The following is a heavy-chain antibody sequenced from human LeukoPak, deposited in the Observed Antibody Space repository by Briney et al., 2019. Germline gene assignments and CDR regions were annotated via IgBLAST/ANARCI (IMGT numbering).Heavy chain of an antibody. Sequence: PSQTLSLTCTVPGGSINSANYYWSWIRQHPGKGLEWIGYIFYSGSTYYNPSLKSRITMSVDTSKNQFSLKLSSVTAADTAVYYCARAPLTETLYYFDYWGQGTLVTVSS. D-gene: IGHD4/OR15-4a*01. CDR3: ARAPLTETLYYFDY. J-gene: IGHJ4*02. V-gene: IGHV4-31*03. CDR2: IFYSGST. CDR1: GGSINSANYY.